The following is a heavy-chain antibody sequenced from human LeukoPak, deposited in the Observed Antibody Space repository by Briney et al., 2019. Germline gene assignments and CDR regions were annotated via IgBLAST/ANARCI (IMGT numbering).Heavy chain of an antibody. CDR2: ISWNRGSI. J-gene: IGHJ4*02. D-gene: IGHD2-2*01. CDR3: AKGYCSSISCHADY. Sequence: PGGSLRLSCAASGFTFDDYATHWVRQAPGKGLEWVSGISWNRGSIGYADSVKGRFTISRDNAKMSLYLQMNSLRAEDTALYYCAKGYCSSISCHADYWGQGTLVTASS. V-gene: IGHV3-9*01. CDR1: GFTFDDYA.